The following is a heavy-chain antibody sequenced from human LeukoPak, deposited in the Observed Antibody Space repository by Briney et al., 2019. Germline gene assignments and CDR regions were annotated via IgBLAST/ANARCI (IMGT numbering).Heavy chain of an antibody. Sequence: PGGSLRLSCSASGFTFSSYAMHWVRQAPGKGLEYVSAISSNGGSTSYADSVEGRFTISRDNSKNTLYLQMSSLRAEDTAVYYCVKGGTMVWGIFYYWGQGTLVTVSS. V-gene: IGHV3-64D*09. J-gene: IGHJ4*02. D-gene: IGHD3-10*01. CDR1: GFTFSSYA. CDR2: ISSNGGST. CDR3: VKGGTMVWGIFYY.